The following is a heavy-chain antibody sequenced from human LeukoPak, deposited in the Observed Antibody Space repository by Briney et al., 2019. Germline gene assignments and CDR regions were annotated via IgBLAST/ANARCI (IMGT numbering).Heavy chain of an antibody. CDR3: ARGTRGYYYYYMDV. V-gene: IGHV4-59*01. CDR1: GGSFSSYY. CDR2: IYYSGST. D-gene: IGHD1-1*01. J-gene: IGHJ6*03. Sequence: SETLSLTCAVYGGSFSSYYWSWIRQPPGKGLEWIGYIYYSGSTNYNPSLKSRVTISVDTSKNQFSLKLSSVTAADTAVYYCARGTRGYYYYYMDVWGKGTTVTVSS.